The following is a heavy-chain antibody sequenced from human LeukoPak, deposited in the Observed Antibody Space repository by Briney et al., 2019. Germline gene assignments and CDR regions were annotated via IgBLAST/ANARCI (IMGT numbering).Heavy chain of an antibody. CDR1: GGSISSSNSY. J-gene: IGHJ4*02. D-gene: IGHD3-10*01. Sequence: SETLSLTCAISGGSISSSNSYWDWIRQPPGKGLEWIGYVHYTGSTHYNPALKSRLTISADTSKNQFALKMTSMTAADTAVYYCARHYGPWGQGTLVTVSS. CDR3: ARHYGP. CDR2: VHYTGST. V-gene: IGHV4-39*01.